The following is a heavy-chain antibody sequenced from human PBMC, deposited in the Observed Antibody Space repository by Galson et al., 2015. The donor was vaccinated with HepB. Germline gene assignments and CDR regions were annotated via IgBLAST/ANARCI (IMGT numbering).Heavy chain of an antibody. V-gene: IGHV1-2*02. CDR2: INPNSGGT. D-gene: IGHD3-22*01. Sequence: SVKVSCKASGYTFTGYYMHWVRQAPGQGLEWMGWINPNSGGTNYAQKFQGRVTMTRDTSISTAYMELSRLRSDDTAVYYCARSPALYDSSGSMVGYWGQGTLVTVSS. CDR3: ARSPALYDSSGSMVGY. J-gene: IGHJ4*02. CDR1: GYTFTGYY.